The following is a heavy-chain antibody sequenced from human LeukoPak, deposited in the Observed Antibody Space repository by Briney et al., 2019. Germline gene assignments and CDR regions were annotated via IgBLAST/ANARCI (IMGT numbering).Heavy chain of an antibody. CDR3: ARDARRSDYSSSWYYFDY. CDR2: IYSGGST. Sequence: GGSLRLSCAASGFTVSSNYMSWVRQAPGNGLEWVSVIYSGGSTYYADSVKGRFTISRDNSKNTLYLQMNSVRAEDTAVYYCARDARRSDYSSSWYYFDYWGQGTLVTVSS. D-gene: IGHD6-13*01. J-gene: IGHJ4*02. CDR1: GFTVSSNY. V-gene: IGHV3-66*01.